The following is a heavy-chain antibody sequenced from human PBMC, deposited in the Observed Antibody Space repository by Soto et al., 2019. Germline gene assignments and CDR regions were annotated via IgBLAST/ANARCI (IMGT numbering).Heavy chain of an antibody. V-gene: IGHV1-3*01. J-gene: IGHJ4*02. Sequence: QVQLVQSGAEVKKPGASVKVSCKASGYTFSNFAMHXXXXXXGQRLEWMGWINAGNWNTKYSQKFQGRVTITRDTSXXXXXXXXXXXXXXDTXVYYCAXXAGSFDYWGQGTLVTVSS. CDR3: AXXAGSFDY. D-gene: IGHD2-21*01. CDR1: GYTFSNFA. CDR2: INAGNWNT.